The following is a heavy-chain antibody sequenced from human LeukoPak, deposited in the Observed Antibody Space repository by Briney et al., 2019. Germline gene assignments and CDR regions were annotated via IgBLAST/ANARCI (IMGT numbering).Heavy chain of an antibody. D-gene: IGHD2-15*01. V-gene: IGHV1-2*02. CDR1: GYTFTGYH. CDR2: INPNSGGT. CDR3: ARGYCTGGSCSGAWFDP. J-gene: IGHJ5*02. Sequence: ASVKVSCKASGYTFTGYHIHWVRQPPGQGLEWMGWINPNSGGTNYAQKFQGRVTMTRDTSISTAYIELNSLRSDDTAVYYCARGYCTGGSCSGAWFDPWGQGTLVTVSS.